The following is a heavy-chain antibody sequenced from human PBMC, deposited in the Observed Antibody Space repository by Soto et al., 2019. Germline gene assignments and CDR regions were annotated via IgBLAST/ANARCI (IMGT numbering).Heavy chain of an antibody. V-gene: IGHV3-74*01. CDR2: IDNAGTDS. CDR3: ARGWFGPDV. CDR1: GFTLSGRS. Sequence: EVQLVESRGGLVQPGGSLRLSCAASGFTLSGRSMHWVRQLPGKGLVWVSGIDNAGTDSTYADSVKGRFTSSRDNAKNMLYLQMNSLRVEDTAVYYCARGWFGPDVWGKGTTVTVSS. J-gene: IGHJ6*04. D-gene: IGHD3-10*01.